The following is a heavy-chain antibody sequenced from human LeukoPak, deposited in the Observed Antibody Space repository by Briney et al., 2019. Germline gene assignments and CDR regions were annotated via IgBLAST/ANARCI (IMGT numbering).Heavy chain of an antibody. Sequence: GGSLRLSCAASGFTFSSYAMHWVRQAPGKGLEWVAVISYDGSNKYYADSVKGRFTISRDNSKNTLYLQMNSLRAEDTAVYYCARDDSTQAGFDYWGQGTLVAVSS. CDR2: ISYDGSNK. V-gene: IGHV3-30-3*01. J-gene: IGHJ4*02. CDR3: ARDDSTQAGFDY. CDR1: GFTFSSYA. D-gene: IGHD6-19*01.